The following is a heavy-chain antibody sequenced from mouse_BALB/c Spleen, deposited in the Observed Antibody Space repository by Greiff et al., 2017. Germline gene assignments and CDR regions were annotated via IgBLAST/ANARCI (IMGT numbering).Heavy chain of an antibody. V-gene: IGHV5-12-2*01. CDR2: ISNGGGST. CDR3: ARLGIKGYAMDY. D-gene: IGHD2-4*01. CDR1: GFTFSSYT. J-gene: IGHJ4*01. Sequence: EVKLVESGGGLVQPGGSLKLSCAASGFTFSSYTMSWVRQTPEKRLEWVAYISNGGGSTYYPDTVKGRFTISRDNAKNTLYLQMSSLKSEDTAMYYCARLGIKGYAMDYWGQGTSVTVSS.